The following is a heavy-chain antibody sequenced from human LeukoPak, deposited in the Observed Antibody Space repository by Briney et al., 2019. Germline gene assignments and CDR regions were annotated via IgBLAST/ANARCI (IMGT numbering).Heavy chain of an antibody. CDR3: AREITGTTLDI. D-gene: IGHD1-20*01. CDR2: IYYSGST. J-gene: IGHJ3*02. CDR1: GGSISSYY. Sequence: SETLSLTCTVSGGSISSYYWSWIRQPPGKGLEWIGCIYYSGSTNYNPSLKSRVTISVDTSKNQFSLKLSSVTAADTAVYYCAREITGTTLDIWGQGTMVTVSS. V-gene: IGHV4-59*01.